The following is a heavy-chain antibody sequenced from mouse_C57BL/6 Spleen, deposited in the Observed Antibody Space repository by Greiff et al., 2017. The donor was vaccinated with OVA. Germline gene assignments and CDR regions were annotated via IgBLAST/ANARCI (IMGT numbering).Heavy chain of an antibody. Sequence: EVQVVESGGGLVQPKGSLKLSCAASGFTFNTYAMHWVRQAPGKGLEWVARIRSKSSNYATYSADSVKDRFTISRDDSQSMLYLQMNNLKTEDTAMYDGVRDFYYDYDGGSGFAYWGQGTLVTVSA. J-gene: IGHJ3*01. V-gene: IGHV10-3*01. D-gene: IGHD2-4*01. CDR2: IRSKSSNYAT. CDR3: VRDFYYDYDGGSGFAY. CDR1: GFTFNTYA.